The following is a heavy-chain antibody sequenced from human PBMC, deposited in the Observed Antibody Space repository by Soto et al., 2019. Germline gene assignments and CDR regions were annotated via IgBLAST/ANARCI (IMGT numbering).Heavy chain of an antibody. D-gene: IGHD2-15*01. J-gene: IGHJ4*02. CDR1: GGTISTNV. CDR2: IMPIFAAP. Sequence: QVQLMQSGAEVKKPGSSVKVSCKASGGTISTNVISWVRQAPGQGLEWMGEIMPIFAAPNNAQKFQGRLTITADTSTTTVYMELSSLTSEDTAVYFRATGARYCSGGSCYPDDWGQGTLVIVSS. V-gene: IGHV1-69*06. CDR3: ATGARYCSGGSCYPDD.